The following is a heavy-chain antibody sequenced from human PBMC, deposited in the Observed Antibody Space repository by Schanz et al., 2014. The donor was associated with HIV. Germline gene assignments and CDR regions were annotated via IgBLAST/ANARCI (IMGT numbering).Heavy chain of an antibody. Sequence: QVQLQESGPGLVKPSETLSLTCTVSGGPISSYYWTWIRQPAGKGLEWIGRIYTSGGTNYNPSLKSRVTMSVDTPKNQFSLKLSSVTAADTAVYYCARTVARYDSSGSYPDAFDIWGQGTLVTVSS. J-gene: IGHJ3*02. CDR3: ARTVARYDSSGSYPDAFDI. V-gene: IGHV4-4*07. D-gene: IGHD3-22*01. CDR2: IYTSGGT. CDR1: GGPISSYY.